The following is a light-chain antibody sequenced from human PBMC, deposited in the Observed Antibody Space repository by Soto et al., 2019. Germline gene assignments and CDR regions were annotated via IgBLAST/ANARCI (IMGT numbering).Light chain of an antibody. Sequence: QSALTQPASVSGSPGQSITISCTGTSSDVGGYNYVSWYQQHPGKAPKLMICEVTDRPSGVSSRFSGSKSGNTASLTISGLQAEDEADYYCSSYTSSSTLFGTGTKVTVL. V-gene: IGLV2-14*01. CDR3: SSYTSSSTL. J-gene: IGLJ1*01. CDR1: SSDVGGYNY. CDR2: EVT.